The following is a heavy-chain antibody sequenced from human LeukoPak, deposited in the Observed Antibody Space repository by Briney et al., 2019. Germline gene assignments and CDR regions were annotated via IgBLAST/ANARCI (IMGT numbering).Heavy chain of an antibody. J-gene: IGHJ6*02. D-gene: IGHD6-13*01. CDR2: IIPIFGTA. V-gene: IGHV1-69*06. CDR1: GGTFSSYA. Sequence: EASVKVSCKASGGTFSSYAISWVRQAPGQGLEWMGGIIPIFGTANYAQKFQGRVTITADKSTSTAYMELSSLRSEDTAVYYCARVPQPKLVNGMDVWGQGTTVTVSS. CDR3: ARVPQPKLVNGMDV.